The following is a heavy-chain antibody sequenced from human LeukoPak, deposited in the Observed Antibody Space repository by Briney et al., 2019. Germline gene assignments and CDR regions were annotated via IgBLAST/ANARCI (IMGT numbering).Heavy chain of an antibody. J-gene: IGHJ4*02. CDR1: GGSISTYY. D-gene: IGHD4-17*01. Sequence: PSETLSLTCSVSGGSISTYYWSWIRQPAGKGLEWIGRFYTSGNSYYNPSLKSRVTMSVDTSKSQFSLQLSSVTAADTAVYYCARLSTVTTSFDYWGQGTLVTVSS. CDR2: FYTSGNS. V-gene: IGHV4-4*07. CDR3: ARLSTVTTSFDY.